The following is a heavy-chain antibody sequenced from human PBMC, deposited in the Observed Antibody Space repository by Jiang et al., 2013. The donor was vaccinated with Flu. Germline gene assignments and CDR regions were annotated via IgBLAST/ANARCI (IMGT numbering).Heavy chain of an antibody. Sequence: QLLESGGGLVQPGGSLRLSCAASGFTFSSYAMSWVRQAPGKGLEWVSAISGSGGSTYYADSVKGRFTISRDNSKNTLYLQMNSLRAEDTAVYYCAKDLADSGSYYNYYFDYWGQGTLVTVSS. V-gene: IGHV3-23*01. CDR3: AKDLADSGSYYNYYFDY. CDR1: GFTFSSYA. CDR2: ISGSGGST. D-gene: IGHD3-10*01. J-gene: IGHJ4*02.